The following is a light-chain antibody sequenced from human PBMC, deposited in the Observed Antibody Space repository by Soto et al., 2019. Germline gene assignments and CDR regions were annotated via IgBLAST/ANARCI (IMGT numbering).Light chain of an antibody. V-gene: IGKV3-11*01. Sequence: EIVLTQSPATLSLSPGERATLSCRASQSVSSYLAWYQQKPGQAPRLLIYDGSHRAAGIPSRFSGSGSGTDFTLTISGLEPEDFAVYYCQQRSNWLISFGPGTKVDTK. J-gene: IGKJ3*01. CDR1: QSVSSY. CDR3: QQRSNWLIS. CDR2: DGS.